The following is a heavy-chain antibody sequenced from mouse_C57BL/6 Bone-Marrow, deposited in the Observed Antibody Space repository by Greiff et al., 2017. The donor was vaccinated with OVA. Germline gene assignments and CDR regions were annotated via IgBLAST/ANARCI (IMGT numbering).Heavy chain of an antibody. CDR3: TRGGERRRAWFAY. Sequence: EVQLQQSGTVLARPGASVKMSCKTSGYTFTSYWMHWVKQRPGQGLEWIGALYPGNSDTSYNQKFKGKAKLTAVTSASTAYMELSSLTNEDSAVYYCTRGGERRRAWFAYWGQGTLVTVSA. D-gene: IGHD2-12*01. V-gene: IGHV1-5*01. CDR1: GYTFTSYW. CDR2: LYPGNSDT. J-gene: IGHJ3*01.